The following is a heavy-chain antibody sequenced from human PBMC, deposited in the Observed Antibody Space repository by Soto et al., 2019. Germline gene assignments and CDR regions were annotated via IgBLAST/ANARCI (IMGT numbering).Heavy chain of an antibody. J-gene: IGHJ4*02. CDR1: GFNFKAYA. CDR3: AKDEGTSSTVFDY. CDR2: ITATDGNT. Sequence: HPGGSLRLSCVASGFNFKAYAMGWVRQAPGKGLEWVASITATDGNTYYADSVRGRFTISRDNSRNFLFLQMNGLRPEDSALYYCAKDEGTSSTVFDYWGQGTLVTVS. D-gene: IGHD4-4*01. V-gene: IGHV3-23*01.